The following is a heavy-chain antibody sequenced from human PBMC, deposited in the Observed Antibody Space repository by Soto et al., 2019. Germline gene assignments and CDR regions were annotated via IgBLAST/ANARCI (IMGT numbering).Heavy chain of an antibody. Sequence: ASVKVSCKASGYTFTSYDINWVRQATGQGLEWMGWMNPNSGNTGYAQKVQGRVTMTRNTSISTAYMYLSSLRSEDTAVYYCARCVVGITIFGVVGYYYGMDVWGQGTTVTVSS. D-gene: IGHD3-3*01. CDR2: MNPNSGNT. CDR1: GYTFTSYD. V-gene: IGHV1-8*01. J-gene: IGHJ6*02. CDR3: ARCVVGITIFGVVGYYYGMDV.